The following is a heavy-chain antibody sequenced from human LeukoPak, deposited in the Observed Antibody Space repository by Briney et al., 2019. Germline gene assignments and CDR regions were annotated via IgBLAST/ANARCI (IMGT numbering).Heavy chain of an antibody. D-gene: IGHD1-26*01. CDR3: AKETSSGNFVTIDC. CDR1: GFTFRSYV. CDR2: ITGDGGGT. V-gene: IGHV3-23*01. J-gene: IGHJ4*02. Sequence: GESLRLSCAASGFTFRSYVMSWVRQAPGKGLEWVSAITGDGGGTNHADSVKGRFTISRDNSKNTLYLQMNSLRAEDTAVYYCAKETSSGNFVTIDCWGQGTLVTVSS.